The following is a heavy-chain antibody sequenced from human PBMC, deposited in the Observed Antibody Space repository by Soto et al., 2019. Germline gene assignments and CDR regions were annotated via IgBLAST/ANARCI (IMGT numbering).Heavy chain of an antibody. J-gene: IGHJ4*02. CDR3: AIDHGPYAAGLDN. CDR2: ISSRGGRT. D-gene: IGHD2-15*01. CDR1: GFTFNSYA. V-gene: IGHV3-23*01. Sequence: GGSLRLSCAASGFTFNSYAMSWVRQAPGKGLEWVSAISSRGGRTHYADSVKGRFTISRDNSKNTLYLQVNSLRAEDTAVYYCAIDHGPYAAGLDNWGQGTLLTISS.